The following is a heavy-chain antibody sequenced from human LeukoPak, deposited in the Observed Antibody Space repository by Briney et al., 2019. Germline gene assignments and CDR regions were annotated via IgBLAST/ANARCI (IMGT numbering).Heavy chain of an antibody. CDR1: GFTFTSSA. Sequence: SVKVSCKASGFTFTSSAMQWVRQARGQRLEWIGWIVVGSGNTNYAQKFQERVTITRDMSTSTAYMELSSLRSEDTAVYYCAAGTRFLEWLLSGYYYYGMDVWGQGTTATVSS. CDR2: IVVGSGNT. CDR3: AAGTRFLEWLLSGYYYYGMDV. V-gene: IGHV1-58*02. D-gene: IGHD3-3*01. J-gene: IGHJ6*02.